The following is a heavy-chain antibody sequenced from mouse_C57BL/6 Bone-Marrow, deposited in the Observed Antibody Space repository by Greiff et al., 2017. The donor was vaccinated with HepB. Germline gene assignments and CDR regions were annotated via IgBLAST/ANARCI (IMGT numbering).Heavy chain of an antibody. Sequence: VQLQQSGTVLARPGASVKMSCKTSGYTFTSYWMHWVKQRPGQGLEWIGAIYPGNSDTSYNQKFKGKAKLTAVTSASTAYMELSSLTNEDSAVYYCTRIVATRWYFDVWGTGTTVTVSS. D-gene: IGHD1-1*01. CDR2: IYPGNSDT. J-gene: IGHJ1*03. CDR1: GYTFTSYW. CDR3: TRIVATRWYFDV. V-gene: IGHV1-5*01.